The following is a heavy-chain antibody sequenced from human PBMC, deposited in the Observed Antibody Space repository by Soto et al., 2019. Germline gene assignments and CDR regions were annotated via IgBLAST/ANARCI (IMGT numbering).Heavy chain of an antibody. J-gene: IGHJ5*02. Sequence: SETLSLTCTLAGGSTNSGGYYWSWIRRHPGKGLEWIGCIYHTDSTYYNPSLKSRVTISVDTSKNQFSLKLSFVTAADTAVYYCARRGSRAWFNWFDPWGQGTLVTVSS. D-gene: IGHD2-15*01. CDR1: GGSTNSGGYY. V-gene: IGHV4-39*01. CDR3: ARRGSRAWFNWFDP. CDR2: IYHTDST.